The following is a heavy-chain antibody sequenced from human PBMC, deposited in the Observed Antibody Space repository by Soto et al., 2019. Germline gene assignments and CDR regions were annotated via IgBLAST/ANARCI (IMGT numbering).Heavy chain of an antibody. CDR1: GYTFTSYD. V-gene: IGHV1-8*01. CDR3: ARARVVVVAATPHEAFDI. CDR2: MNPNSGNT. J-gene: IGHJ3*02. Sequence: ASVKVSCKASGYTFTSYDINWVRQATGQGLERMGWMNPNSGNTGYAQKFQGRVTMTRNTSISTAYMELSSLRSEDTAVYYCARARVVVVAATPHEAFDIWGRGTMVTVSS. D-gene: IGHD2-15*01.